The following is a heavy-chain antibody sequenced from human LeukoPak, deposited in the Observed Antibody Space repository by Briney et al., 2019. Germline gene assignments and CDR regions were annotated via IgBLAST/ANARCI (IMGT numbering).Heavy chain of an antibody. D-gene: IGHD3-22*01. CDR2: IIPIFGTA. CDR3: AKYYYDSSGAYSGAFDI. J-gene: IGHJ3*02. V-gene: IGHV1-69*05. CDR1: GGTFGSYA. Sequence: GASVKVSCKASGGTFGSYAISWVRQAPGQGLEWMGGIIPIFGTANYAQKFQGRVTITTDESTSTAYMEPSSLRSEDTAVYYCAKYYYDSSGAYSGAFDIWGQGTMVTVSS.